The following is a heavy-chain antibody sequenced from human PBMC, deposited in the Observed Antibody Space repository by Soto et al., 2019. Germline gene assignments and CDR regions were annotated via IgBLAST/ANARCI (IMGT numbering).Heavy chain of an antibody. V-gene: IGHV3-21*01. J-gene: IGHJ6*02. CDR2: ISSSSSYI. Sequence: LRLSFAASGFTFSSSSMNWVRQAPWKVLEWVSSISSSSSYIYYADSVKGRFTISRDNAKNSLYLQMNSLRAEDTAVYYCARDVATIFDYYDYGMDVWGQGTTFTVSS. CDR3: ARDVATIFDYYDYGMDV. CDR1: GFTFSSSS. D-gene: IGHD5-12*01.